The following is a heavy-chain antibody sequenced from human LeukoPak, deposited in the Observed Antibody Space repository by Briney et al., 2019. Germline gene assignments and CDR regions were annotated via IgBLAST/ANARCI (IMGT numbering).Heavy chain of an antibody. CDR3: VKDQTAGRDY. CDR2: ITSSGNT. D-gene: IGHD1-26*01. Sequence: GGSLRLSCALSGFTFSKYTISWGRQAPGKGLEWVSLITSSGNTYYADSVRGRFTISRDNSKNTLYLQMNSLRAEDTAKYYSVKDQTAGRDYWGQGTLVTVSS. J-gene: IGHJ4*02. V-gene: IGHV3-23*03. CDR1: GFTFSKYT.